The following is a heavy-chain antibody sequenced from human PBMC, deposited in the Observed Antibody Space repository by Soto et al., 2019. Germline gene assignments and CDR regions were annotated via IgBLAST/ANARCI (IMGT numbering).Heavy chain of an antibody. D-gene: IGHD3-9*01. V-gene: IGHV1-2*04. J-gene: IGHJ3*02. Sequence: HVQLVQSGAELKKPGASLRVSCKASGYTFTDYYIHWVRQAPGQGLQWMGWINPYNGATSYAQKSQAWVTMTRDTSISTAYMELSRLTSDDTAVYYCARAQELRSFDWSWGGGAFDIWGQGTMVTASS. CDR2: INPYNGAT. CDR3: ARAQELRSFDWSWGGGAFDI. CDR1: GYTFTDYY.